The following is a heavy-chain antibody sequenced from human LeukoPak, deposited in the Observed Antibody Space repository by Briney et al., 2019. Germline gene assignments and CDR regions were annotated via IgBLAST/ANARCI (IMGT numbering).Heavy chain of an antibody. J-gene: IGHJ4*02. D-gene: IGHD5-24*01. V-gene: IGHV4-4*07. CDR1: GGSISSYY. CDR2: IYTSGST. Sequence: PSETLSLTCTVSGGSISSYYWSWIRQPAGKGLEWIGRIYTSGSTNYNPSLKSRVTTSVDTSKNQFSLKLSSVTAADTAVYYCARRVPDGYNSRKSSHFDYWGQGTLVTVSS. CDR3: ARRVPDGYNSRKSSHFDY.